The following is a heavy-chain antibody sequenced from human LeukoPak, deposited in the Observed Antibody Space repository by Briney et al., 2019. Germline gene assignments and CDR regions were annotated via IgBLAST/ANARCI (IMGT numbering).Heavy chain of an antibody. V-gene: IGHV4-61*05. CDR2: IYTSGST. Sequence: SATLSLTCAVSGASISGSGYYLGWIRQPPGKGLEWIGRIYTSGSTNYNPSLKSRVTISVDTSKNQFSLKLSSVTAADTAVYYCARVGGWTIFGVVKKNNWFDPWGQGTLVTVSS. J-gene: IGHJ5*02. CDR3: ARVGGWTIFGVVKKNNWFDP. CDR1: GASISGSGYY. D-gene: IGHD3-3*01.